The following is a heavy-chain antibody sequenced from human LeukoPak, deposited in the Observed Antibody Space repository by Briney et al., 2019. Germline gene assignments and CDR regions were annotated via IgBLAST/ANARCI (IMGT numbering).Heavy chain of an antibody. D-gene: IGHD6-13*01. J-gene: IGHJ6*02. CDR1: GFTSSSYW. V-gene: IGHV3-7*04. Sequence: GGSLRVSCVAPGFTSSSYWMTWVPQAPGKGREWVSNLKPDGTQKYSVDSVKGRFTISRENAKNSLYLQMNILRADETAGYYCARVRPYSSSWYAYYGMDVWGQGTTVTVSS. CDR3: ARVRPYSSSWYAYYGMDV. CDR2: LKPDGTQK.